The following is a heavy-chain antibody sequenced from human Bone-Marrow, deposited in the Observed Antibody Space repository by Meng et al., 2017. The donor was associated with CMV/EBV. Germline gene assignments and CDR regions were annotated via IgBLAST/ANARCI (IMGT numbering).Heavy chain of an antibody. V-gene: IGHV3-21*01. J-gene: IGHJ4*02. CDR2: IRSATTFT. CDR1: GFSCSSYA. Sequence: ASGFSCSSYAMIWVRQAPGKGLEWVSSIRSATTFTYYADPVKGRFAISRDNAKNSLHLQMNSLRAEDTAVYYCAREQLGYCSGGSCAIDFWGQGTLVTV. CDR3: AREQLGYCSGGSCAIDF. D-gene: IGHD2-15*01.